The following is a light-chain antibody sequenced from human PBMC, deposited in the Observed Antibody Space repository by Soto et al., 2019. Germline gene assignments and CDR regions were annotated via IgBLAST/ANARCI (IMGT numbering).Light chain of an antibody. Sequence: DIVLTQYPGTLSLSPGERATLSCRASQSVXSTSLAWYTQKPGQAPRLLXYSASSRATGIPDRLSGSGSATDFTLTIRRLEPEDFAVFYFQQYGSATPTFGQGTKVEIK. V-gene: IGKV3-20*01. J-gene: IGKJ1*01. CDR1: QSVXSTS. CDR3: QQYGSATPT. CDR2: SAS.